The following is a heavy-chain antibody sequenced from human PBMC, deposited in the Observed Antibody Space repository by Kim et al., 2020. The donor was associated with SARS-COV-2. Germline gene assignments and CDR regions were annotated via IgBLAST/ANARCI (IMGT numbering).Heavy chain of an antibody. Sequence: SETLSLTCTVSGDSITTDGHFWAWVRQPPGKGLEWIGTISSSGTTYYNPSLKSRVTISVDTSKNHFSLNLNSVTAADTAFYYCARPRSYSSRSANKWFDPWGQGILVTVSS. J-gene: IGHJ5*02. V-gene: IGHV4-39*02. CDR3: ARPRSYSSRSANKWFDP. CDR2: ISSSGTT. CDR1: GDSITTDGHF. D-gene: IGHD6-13*01.